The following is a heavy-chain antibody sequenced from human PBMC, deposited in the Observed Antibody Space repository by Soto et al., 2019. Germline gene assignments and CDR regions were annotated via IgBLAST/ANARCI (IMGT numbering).Heavy chain of an antibody. D-gene: IGHD4-17*01. J-gene: IGHJ4*02. CDR3: ASRTTYGDYVY. Sequence: PSETLSLTCTVSGGSISSYYWSWIRQPPGKGLEWIGYIYYSGSTNYNPSLKSRVTISVDTSKNQFSLKLSSGTAADTAVYYCASRTTYGDYVYWGQGTLVTVSS. CDR2: IYYSGST. CDR1: GGSISSYY. V-gene: IGHV4-59*08.